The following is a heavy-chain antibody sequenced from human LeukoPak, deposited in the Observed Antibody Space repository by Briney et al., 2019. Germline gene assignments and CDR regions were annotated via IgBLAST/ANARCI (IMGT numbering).Heavy chain of an antibody. CDR3: ARAGYYYYYMDV. Sequence: KPSETLSLTCTVSGDSISNYYWTWIRQPPGKGLEWIGYIYYTGSTNYNPSLKSRVTISVDTSKNQFSLKLSSVTAADTAVYYCARAGYYYYYMDVWGKGTTVTVSS. V-gene: IGHV4-59*01. CDR2: IYYTGST. CDR1: GDSISNYY. J-gene: IGHJ6*03.